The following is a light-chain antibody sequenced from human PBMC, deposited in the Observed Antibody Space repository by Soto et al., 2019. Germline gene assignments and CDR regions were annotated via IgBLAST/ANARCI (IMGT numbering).Light chain of an antibody. CDR2: AAS. CDR1: QSISNN. Sequence: DVQMTQSRSSLSASVEDRVIITCRASQSISNNLNWYQQKPGKAPELLVFAASSLQSGVSSNFSGSGSGTEFTLTISSLQPEDFATYYCQQYNSYPWTFGQGTKVDI. V-gene: IGKV1-16*02. J-gene: IGKJ1*01. CDR3: QQYNSYPWT.